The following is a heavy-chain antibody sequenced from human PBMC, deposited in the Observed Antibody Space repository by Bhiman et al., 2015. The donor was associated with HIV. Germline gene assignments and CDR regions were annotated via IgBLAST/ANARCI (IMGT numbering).Heavy chain of an antibody. J-gene: IGHJ4*02. CDR1: GFTFSNAW. Sequence: EVQLVESGGGSVKPGGSLRLSCAASGFTFSNAWMSWVRQAPGKGLEWVGRIKSKTDGGTTDYAAPVKGRFTISRDDSKNTLYLQMNSPKTEDTAVYYCTTVVQILEWHTYWGQGTLVTVSS. CDR2: IKSKTDGGTT. D-gene: IGHD3-3*01. V-gene: IGHV3-15*01. CDR3: TTVVQILEWHTY.